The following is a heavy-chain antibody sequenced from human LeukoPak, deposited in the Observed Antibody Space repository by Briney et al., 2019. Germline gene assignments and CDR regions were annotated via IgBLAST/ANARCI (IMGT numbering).Heavy chain of an antibody. CDR3: ARGRITIFGVVIRRGNWFDP. CDR1: GGSFSGYY. Sequence: SETLSLTCAVYGGSFSGYYWSWIRQPPGKGLEWIGEINHSGSTNYSPSLKSRVTISVDTSKNQFSLKLSSVTAADTAVYYCARGRITIFGVVIRRGNWFDPWGQGTLVTVSS. J-gene: IGHJ5*02. V-gene: IGHV4-34*01. D-gene: IGHD3-3*01. CDR2: INHSGST.